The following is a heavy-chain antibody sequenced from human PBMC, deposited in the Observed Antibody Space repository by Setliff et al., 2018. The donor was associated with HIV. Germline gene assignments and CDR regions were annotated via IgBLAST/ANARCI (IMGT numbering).Heavy chain of an antibody. V-gene: IGHV1-24*01. J-gene: IGHJ3*01. D-gene: IGHD6-19*01. CDR3: ARVPYRSAWFSGGHDAFDV. CDR2: FDPDDGET. Sequence: ASVKVSCKVSGYSLTELSMHWVRQAPGKGLEWMGGFDPDDGETVYAQQFQGRVTMTTDTSTRTVYMELRSLRHDDTAEYFCARVPYRSAWFSGGHDAFDVWGQGTMVTVSS. CDR1: GYSLTELS.